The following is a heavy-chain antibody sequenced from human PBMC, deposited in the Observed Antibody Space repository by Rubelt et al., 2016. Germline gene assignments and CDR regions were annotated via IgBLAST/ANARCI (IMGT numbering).Heavy chain of an antibody. Sequence: QITLKESGPTLVKPTQTLTLTCTFSGFSLSTSGVGVGWIRQPPGTALEWLALIYWDDDKRYSPSLKSRITSTKDTSKNQVVLTMTNMDPVDTATYYCAHSVSVTNFDYWGQGTLVTVSS. V-gene: IGHV2-5*02. CDR1: GFSLSTSGVG. J-gene: IGHJ4*02. CDR3: AHSVSVTNFDY. D-gene: IGHD4-17*01. CDR2: IYWDDDK.